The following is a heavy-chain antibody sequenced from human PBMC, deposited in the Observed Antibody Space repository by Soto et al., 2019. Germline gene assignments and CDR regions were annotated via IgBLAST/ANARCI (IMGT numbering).Heavy chain of an antibody. CDR2: IMPIFRAP. J-gene: IGHJ6*02. CDR1: GGAFSDYA. V-gene: IGHV1-69*12. Sequence: QVQLVQSGAEVKKPGSSVKVSCKASGGAFSDYAFSWVRQAPGQGLEWLGGIMPIFRAPDYAQKFQGRVTITADECTRTAYTEMNSLRSEDTAVYYCASWLKGPDIGNYYYGMDVWGQGTTVTVS. CDR3: ASWLKGPDIGNYYYGMDV. D-gene: IGHD2-15*01.